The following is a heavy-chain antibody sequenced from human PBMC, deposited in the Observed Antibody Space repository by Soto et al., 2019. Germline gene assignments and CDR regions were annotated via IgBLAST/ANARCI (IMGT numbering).Heavy chain of an antibody. Sequence: WETLSLTCTVSGGSISSSSYYWGWIRQPPGKGLEWIGSIYYSGSTYYNPSLKSRVTISVDTSKNQFSLKLSSVTAADTAVYYCARRDYDILTGSTAYYFDYWGQGTLVTVSS. V-gene: IGHV4-39*01. J-gene: IGHJ4*02. CDR3: ARRDYDILTGSTAYYFDY. CDR2: IYYSGST. D-gene: IGHD3-9*01. CDR1: GGSISSSSYY.